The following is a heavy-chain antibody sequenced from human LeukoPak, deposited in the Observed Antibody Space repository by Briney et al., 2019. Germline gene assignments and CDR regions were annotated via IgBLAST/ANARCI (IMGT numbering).Heavy chain of an antibody. CDR3: AKQLGYRSDGSCYFPY. V-gene: IGHV3-23*01. J-gene: IGHJ4*02. CDR1: GFTFSSYA. Sequence: GGSLRLSCAASGFTFSSYAMSWVRQAPGKGLEWVSAISNNGGYTYYADSVQGRFTISRDNSKSTLCLQMNSLRAEDTAVYYCAKQLGYRSDGSCYFPYWGQGTLVTVSS. CDR2: ISNNGGYT. D-gene: IGHD2-15*01.